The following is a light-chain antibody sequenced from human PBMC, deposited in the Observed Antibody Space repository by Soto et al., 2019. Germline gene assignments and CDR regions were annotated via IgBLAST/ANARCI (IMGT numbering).Light chain of an antibody. CDR1: QSLRSSY. CDR3: QQHGTSPYT. J-gene: IGKJ5*01. CDR2: GAS. Sequence: PGEIATLSCWASQSLRSSYLAWYQRKPGQAPRLLMFGASRRATGIPDRFNGSGSGTDFILTISRLEPEDVAVYYCQQHGTSPYTFGQGTRLEIK. V-gene: IGKV3-20*01.